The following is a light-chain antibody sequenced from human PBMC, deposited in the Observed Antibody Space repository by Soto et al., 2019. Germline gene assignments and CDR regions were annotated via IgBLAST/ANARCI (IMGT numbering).Light chain of an antibody. Sequence: EVVLTQSPATLSLSPGERATLFCRASQSVYSYLAWYQQKPGQPPRLLISDVSNRATGIPARFSGSGYGTDFALTISSLEPEDFAVYYCQHRNDWPFTFGGGTKVEIK. CDR3: QHRNDWPFT. CDR1: QSVYSY. V-gene: IGKV3-11*01. J-gene: IGKJ4*01. CDR2: DVS.